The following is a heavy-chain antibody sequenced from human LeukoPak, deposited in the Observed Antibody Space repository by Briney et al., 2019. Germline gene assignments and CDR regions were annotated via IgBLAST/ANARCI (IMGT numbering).Heavy chain of an antibody. CDR1: GFTFSSYW. V-gene: IGHV3-74*01. Sequence: GGSLRLSCAASGFTFSSYWMNWVRQAPGKGLMWVSRINTDGTTTTYADSVRGRFTVSRDNAKNTLYLEMSRLRAEDTAVYFCTRDNAYMFDYWGQGTQVAVSS. CDR3: TRDNAYMFDY. D-gene: IGHD2-2*01. CDR2: INTDGTTT. J-gene: IGHJ4*02.